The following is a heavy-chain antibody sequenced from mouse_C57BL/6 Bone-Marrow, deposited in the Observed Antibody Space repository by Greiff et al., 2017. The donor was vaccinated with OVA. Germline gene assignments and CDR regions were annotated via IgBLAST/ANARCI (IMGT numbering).Heavy chain of an antibody. CDR2: SRNKANDYTT. CDR1: GFTFSDFY. D-gene: IGHD1-1*01. Sequence: EVKVVESGGGLVQSGRSLRLSCATSGFTFSDFYMEWVRQAPGKGLEWIAASRNKANDYTTEYSASVKGRFIVSRDTSQSILYLQMNALRAEDTAIYYCAREVGGAMDYWGQGTSVTVSS. CDR3: AREVGGAMDY. V-gene: IGHV7-1*01. J-gene: IGHJ4*01.